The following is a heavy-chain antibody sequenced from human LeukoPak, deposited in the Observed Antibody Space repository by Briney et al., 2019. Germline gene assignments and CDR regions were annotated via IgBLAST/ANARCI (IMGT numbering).Heavy chain of an antibody. Sequence: GASVKVSCKASGYTFTSYGISWVRQAPGQGLEWMGWINPNSGGTNYAQKFQGRVTMTRDTSISTAYMELSRLRSDDTAVYYCARGYTFGGVIADYWGQGTLVTVSS. CDR3: ARGYTFGGVIADY. D-gene: IGHD3-16*02. V-gene: IGHV1-2*02. J-gene: IGHJ4*02. CDR2: INPNSGGT. CDR1: GYTFTSYG.